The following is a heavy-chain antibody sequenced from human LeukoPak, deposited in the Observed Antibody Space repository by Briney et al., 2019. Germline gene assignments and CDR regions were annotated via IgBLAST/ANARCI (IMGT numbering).Heavy chain of an antibody. Sequence: SETLSLTCTVSGGSISSYYWSWVRQPPGKGLEWIGYIYYSGSTNYNPSLKSRVTISVDTSKNQFSLKLSSVTAADTAVYYCARGGILWFGESYYFDYWGQGTLVTVSS. J-gene: IGHJ4*02. CDR2: IYYSGST. V-gene: IGHV4-59*01. CDR3: ARGGILWFGESYYFDY. D-gene: IGHD3-10*01. CDR1: GGSISSYY.